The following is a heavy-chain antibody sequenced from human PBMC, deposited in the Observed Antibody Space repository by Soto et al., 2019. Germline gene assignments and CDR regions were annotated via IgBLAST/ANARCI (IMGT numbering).Heavy chain of an antibody. CDR3: AKESSSGRRFDY. D-gene: IGHD6-19*01. J-gene: IGHJ4*02. CDR1: GFTFSPYA. CDR2: ISGSGDST. V-gene: IGHV3-23*01. Sequence: PGGSLRLSCAASGFTFSPYAMNWVRQAPGKGLEWVSGISGSGDSTYYADSVKGRFTVSSDNSKNTLYLQMNSLRAEDTAVFYCAKESSSGRRFDYRGQGLLVTVSS.